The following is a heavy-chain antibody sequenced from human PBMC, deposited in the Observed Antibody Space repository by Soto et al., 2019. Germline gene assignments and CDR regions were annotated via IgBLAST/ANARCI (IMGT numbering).Heavy chain of an antibody. D-gene: IGHD3-22*01. J-gene: IGHJ6*02. CDR1: GGTFDNYA. Sequence: QVQLVQSGAEVRKPGSPVKVSCKASGGTFDNYAITWVRQAPGQGLEWMGGIIPMLDSVNYAEKFQDRVTITADESTGTAYMEVSSLKSEDTAVYYCARTYHYDSGGKPYFYYGMDVWGQGNTVTVSS. V-gene: IGHV1-69*12. CDR3: ARTYHYDSGGKPYFYYGMDV. CDR2: IIPMLDSV.